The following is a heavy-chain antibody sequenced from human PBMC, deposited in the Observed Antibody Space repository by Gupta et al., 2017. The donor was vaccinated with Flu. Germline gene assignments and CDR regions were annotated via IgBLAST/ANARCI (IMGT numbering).Heavy chain of an antibody. Sequence: VHQAPGKGLEWVAMISYDGDKTSYVDSVKGRFTVSRDNSRDTLYLQMNSLTDDDTAVYYCAKTGTTGYFYMDVWGNGTTVIVSS. J-gene: IGHJ6*03. CDR3: AKTGTTGYFYMDV. V-gene: IGHV3-33*05. CDR2: ISYDGDKT. D-gene: IGHD1-7*01.